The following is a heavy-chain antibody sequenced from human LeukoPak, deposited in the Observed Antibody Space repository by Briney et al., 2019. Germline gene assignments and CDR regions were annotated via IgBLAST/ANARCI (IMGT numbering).Heavy chain of an antibody. V-gene: IGHV3-20*04. CDR1: GFTFDGYG. J-gene: IGHJ3*02. CDR3: AGGNYYDSYAFDI. CDR2: INWNGGST. D-gene: IGHD3-22*01. Sequence: PGGSLRLSCAASGFTFDGYGMSWVRQAPGKGLEWVSGINWNGGSTGYADSVKGRFTISRDNAKNSLYLQMNSLRAEDTALYYCAGGNYYDSYAFDIWGQGTMVTVSS.